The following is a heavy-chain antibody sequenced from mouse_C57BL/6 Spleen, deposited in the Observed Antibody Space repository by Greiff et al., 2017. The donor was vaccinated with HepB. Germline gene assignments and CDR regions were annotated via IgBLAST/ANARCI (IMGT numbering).Heavy chain of an antibody. J-gene: IGHJ2*01. Sequence: VQLQQSGAELVKPGASVKLSCKASGYTFTSYWMHWVKQRPGQGLEWIGMIHPNSGSTNYNEKFKSKATLTVDKSSSTAYMQLSSLTSEDSAVYYCAVITTVGADYWGQGTTLTVSS. CDR1: GYTFTSYW. CDR2: IHPNSGST. D-gene: IGHD1-1*01. CDR3: AVITTVGADY. V-gene: IGHV1-64*01.